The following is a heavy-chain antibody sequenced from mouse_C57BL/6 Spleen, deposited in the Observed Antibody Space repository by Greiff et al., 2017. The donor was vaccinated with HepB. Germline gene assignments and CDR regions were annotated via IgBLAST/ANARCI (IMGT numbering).Heavy chain of an antibody. D-gene: IGHD1-3*01. J-gene: IGHJ4*01. V-gene: IGHV1-15*01. CDR2: IDPETGGT. CDR3: TRRTRNAMDY. Sequence: LVESGAELVRPGASVTLSCKASGYTFTDYEMHWVKQTPVHGLEWIGAIDPETGGTAYNQKFKGKAILTADKSSSTAYMELRSLTSEDSAVYYCTRRTRNAMDYWGQGTSVTVSS. CDR1: GYTFTDYE.